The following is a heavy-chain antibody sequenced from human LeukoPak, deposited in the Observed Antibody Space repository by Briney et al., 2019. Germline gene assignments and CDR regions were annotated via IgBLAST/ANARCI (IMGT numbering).Heavy chain of an antibody. Sequence: PSETLALTCTVSGGSIRSYYWIGIRQPPGKGREGMGYIYYSGGPNYNPSLKSRGTISVDTSKNQFSLKLSSVTAADTAVYYCARLGFSNSGSYLAPSDYWGQGTLVTVSS. CDR1: GGSIRSYY. CDR3: ARLGFSNSGSYLAPSDY. CDR2: IYYSGGP. V-gene: IGHV4-59*08. J-gene: IGHJ4*02. D-gene: IGHD1-26*01.